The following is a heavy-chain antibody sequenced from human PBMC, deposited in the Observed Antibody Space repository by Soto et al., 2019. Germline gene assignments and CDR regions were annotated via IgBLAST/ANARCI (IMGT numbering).Heavy chain of an antibody. CDR1: GFTFSSYD. Sequence: LRLSCAASGFTFSSYDMHWVRQAAVKGLEWVSAIGSAGVPYYPGSVKGRFTISRENVKNSLYLQMNSLRAGDTAVYYCARSIAVAGTEFGYYGMDVWGQGTTVTVSS. V-gene: IGHV3-13*05. CDR2: IGSAGVP. CDR3: ARSIAVAGTEFGYYGMDV. J-gene: IGHJ6*02. D-gene: IGHD6-19*01.